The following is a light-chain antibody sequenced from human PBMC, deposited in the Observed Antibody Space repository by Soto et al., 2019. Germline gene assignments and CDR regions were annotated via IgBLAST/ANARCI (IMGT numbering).Light chain of an antibody. CDR3: QQYGSSPRT. V-gene: IGKV3-20*01. J-gene: IGKJ1*01. CDR1: QSVSSSY. CDR2: DAS. Sequence: EIVLTQSPGTLSLSPGGRATLSCRASQSVSSSYLAWYQQKPGQAPRLLIYDASRRSTGIPDRFSGSGSGTDFTLTISRLEPEDFAVYYCQQYGSSPRTFGQGTKVEIK.